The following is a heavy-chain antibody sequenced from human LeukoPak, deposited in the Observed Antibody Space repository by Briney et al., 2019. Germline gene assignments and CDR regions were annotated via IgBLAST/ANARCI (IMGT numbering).Heavy chain of an antibody. V-gene: IGHV4-38-2*02. CDR2: ISHTGSS. D-gene: IGHD3-22*01. J-gene: IGHJ4*02. CDR3: ARDNSGYRVDY. Sequence: PSETLSLPCTVSVYSISNGHYWGWTRHPPGEGLEWIGNISHTGSSYYNPSLKSRVTISVDTSKNQFSLKLSSVTAADTAVYYCARDNSGYRVDYWGQGTLVTVSS. CDR1: VYSISNGHY.